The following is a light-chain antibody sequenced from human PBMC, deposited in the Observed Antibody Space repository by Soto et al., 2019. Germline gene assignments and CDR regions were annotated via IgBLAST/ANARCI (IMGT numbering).Light chain of an antibody. CDR2: EVN. CDR1: SSDVGGYDY. Sequence: QSALTQPASVSGSPGQSITISCTGTSSDVGGYDYVSWYQLHPGKAPTLMVFEVNNRPSGVSYRFSGSKSGNTASLTISGLQAEDEADYSCSSYSISTAYLFGTGTKLTVL. V-gene: IGLV2-14*01. CDR3: SSYSISTAYL. J-gene: IGLJ1*01.